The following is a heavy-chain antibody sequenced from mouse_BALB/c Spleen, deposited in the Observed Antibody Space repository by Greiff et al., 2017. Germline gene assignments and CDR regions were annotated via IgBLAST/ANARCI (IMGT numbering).Heavy chain of an antibody. CDR2: ISSGGSYT. CDR3: ARDGWDAMDY. Sequence: EVLLVASGGGLVKPGGSLKLSCAASGFTFSSYAMSWVRQSPEKRLEWVAEISSGGSYTYYPDTVTGRFTISRDNAKNTLYLEMSSLRSEDTAMYYCARDGWDAMDYRGQGASVTVSA. D-gene: IGHD3-3*01. V-gene: IGHV5-9-4*01. CDR1: GFTFSSYA. J-gene: IGHJ4*01.